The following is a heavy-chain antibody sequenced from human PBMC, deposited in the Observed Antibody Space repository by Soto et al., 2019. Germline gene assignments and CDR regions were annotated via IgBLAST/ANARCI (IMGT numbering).Heavy chain of an antibody. J-gene: IGHJ6*02. CDR3: ARDRGYDAHDYYYNAMDV. CDR2: IRGFRPYT. V-gene: IGHV3-21*01. D-gene: IGHD2-15*01. Sequence: EVQLVESGGGLVKPGGSLRLSCISSGFTFRTYTMNWVRQAPGKGLEWVPGIRGFRPYTFYAESVRGRFAISRDNAKNSLYLQMNSRRAEDTAVYYCARDRGYDAHDYYYNAMDVWGQGTTVTVSS. CDR1: GFTFRTYT.